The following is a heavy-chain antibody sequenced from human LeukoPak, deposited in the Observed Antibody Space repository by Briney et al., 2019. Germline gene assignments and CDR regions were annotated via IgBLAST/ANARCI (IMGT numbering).Heavy chain of an antibody. J-gene: IGHJ6*02. CDR1: GGSLINYY. V-gene: IGHV4-59*08. CDR3: ARHGAYYYYGMDV. CDR2: IYYSGST. Sequence: SETLSLTCAVSGGSLINYYWSWIRQPPGKGLEWIGYIYYSGSTNYNPSLKSRVTISVDTSKNQFSLKLSSVTAADTAVYYCARHGAYYYYGMDVWGQGTTVTVSS.